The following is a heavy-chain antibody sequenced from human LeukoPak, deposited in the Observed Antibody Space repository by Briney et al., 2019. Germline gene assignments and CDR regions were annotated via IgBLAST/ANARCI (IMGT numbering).Heavy chain of an antibody. Sequence: ASVKVSCKASGYTFTSYYMHWVRPAPGQGLKWMGIINPSGGTTSYAQKFQGRVTMTRDTSTSTVYMELSSLRSEDTAVYYCARGGSSWTKPIDYWGLGTLVTV. J-gene: IGHJ4*02. D-gene: IGHD6-13*01. CDR2: INPSGGTT. CDR3: ARGGSSWTKPIDY. V-gene: IGHV1-46*01. CDR1: GYTFTSYY.